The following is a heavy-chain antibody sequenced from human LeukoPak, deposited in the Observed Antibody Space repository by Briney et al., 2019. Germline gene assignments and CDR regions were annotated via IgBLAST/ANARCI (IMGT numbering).Heavy chain of an antibody. J-gene: IGHJ4*02. D-gene: IGHD3-10*01. CDR1: GGSISSSSYY. V-gene: IGHV4-39*07. Sequence: SETLSLTCTVSGGSISSSSYYWGWIRQPPGQGLEWIGEINHFGRTNYNASLKSRVTMSVDTSTRQFSLRLTSMTAADTAVYYCARQGNVLVVTQKKKKPFDFWSPGTVVTVSS. CDR3: ARQGNVLVVTQKKKKPFDF. CDR2: INHFGRT.